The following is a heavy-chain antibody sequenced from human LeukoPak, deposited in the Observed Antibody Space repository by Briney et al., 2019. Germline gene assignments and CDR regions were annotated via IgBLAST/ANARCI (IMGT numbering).Heavy chain of an antibody. CDR2: ISSTNAI. D-gene: IGHD1-26*01. CDR3: ARDDKWAFDY. J-gene: IGHJ4*02. V-gene: IGHV3-69-1*02. CDR1: GFTFADYA. Sequence: GGSLRLSCAASGFTFADYAMNWFRHTPGKGLEWLSYISSTNAIYYADSVKGRFTISRDNAKESLYLQMNSLRAEDTAVYYCARDDKWAFDYWGQGTLVTVSS.